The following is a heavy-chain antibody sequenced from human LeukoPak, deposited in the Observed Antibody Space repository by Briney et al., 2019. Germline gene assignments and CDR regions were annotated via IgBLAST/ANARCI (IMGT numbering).Heavy chain of an antibody. CDR1: GGSFSGYY. CDR3: ARRSCSGGSCYSGGYNWFDP. D-gene: IGHD2-15*01. J-gene: IGHJ5*02. CDR2: INHSGST. Sequence: SETLSLTCAVYGGSFSGYYWSWIRQPPGKGLEWTGEINHSGSTNYNPSLKSRVTISVDTSKNQFSLKLSSVTAADTAVYYCARRSCSGGSCYSGGYNWFDPWGQGTLVTVSS. V-gene: IGHV4-34*01.